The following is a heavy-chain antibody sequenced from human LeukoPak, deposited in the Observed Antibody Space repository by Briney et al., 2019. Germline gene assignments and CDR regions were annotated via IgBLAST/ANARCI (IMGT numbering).Heavy chain of an antibody. J-gene: IGHJ5*02. CDR1: GGSMSSSNYY. Sequence: SETLSLTCTVSGGSMSSSNYYWGWIRQPPGKGLEWIGSIYHSGSTYYNPSLKSRVTISVDTSKNQFSLKLSSVTAADTAVYYCAREGGLLDSPWFDPWGQETLVTVSS. CDR2: IYHSGST. CDR3: AREGGLLDSPWFDP. D-gene: IGHD2-15*01. V-gene: IGHV4-39*07.